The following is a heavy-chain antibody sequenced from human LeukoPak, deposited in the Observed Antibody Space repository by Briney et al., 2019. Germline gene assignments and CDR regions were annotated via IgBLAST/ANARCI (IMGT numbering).Heavy chain of an antibody. CDR2: ISAQHGQT. CDR3: ARDLSRSGWYVAYYYMDV. V-gene: IGHV1-18*01. J-gene: IGHJ6*03. Sequence: GASVKVSCKTSGYSENFYGITWVRQVAGQGLEWMGWISAQHGQTEYAPNSQDRVTMTTDTYTNTAYMELRSLRSDDTAVYYCARDLSRSGWYVAYYYMDVWGKGTTVTVSS. D-gene: IGHD6-19*01. CDR1: GYSENFYG.